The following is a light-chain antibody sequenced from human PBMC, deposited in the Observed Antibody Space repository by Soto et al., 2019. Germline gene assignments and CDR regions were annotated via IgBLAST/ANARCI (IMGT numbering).Light chain of an antibody. CDR1: QSVSNNY. CDR3: QQRSSWGT. J-gene: IGKJ5*01. CDR2: GAS. V-gene: IGKV3D-20*02. Sequence: EIVLTQSPGTLSLSPGERATLSCRASQSVSNNYLAWYQQKPGQAPRLLIYGASNRATGIPDRFSGSGSGTDFTLTISSLEPEDFAVYYRQQRSSWGTFGQGTRLEIK.